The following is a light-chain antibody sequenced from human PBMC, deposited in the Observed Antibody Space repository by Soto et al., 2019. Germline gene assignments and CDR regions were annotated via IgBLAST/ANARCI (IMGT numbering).Light chain of an antibody. CDR2: EVS. Sequence: QSALTQPPSASGSPGQSVTISCTGTSSDVGGYNYVSWYQQHPGKAPKLMIYEVSKRPSGVPDRFSGSKSGNTASLTVSGLQAEDEADYYCSSYAGSNNLRVLGGGTKVTVL. CDR1: SSDVGGYNY. V-gene: IGLV2-8*01. CDR3: SSYAGSNNLRV. J-gene: IGLJ2*01.